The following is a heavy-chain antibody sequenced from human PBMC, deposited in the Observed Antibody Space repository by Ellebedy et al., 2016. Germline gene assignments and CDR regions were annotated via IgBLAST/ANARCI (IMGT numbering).Heavy chain of an antibody. V-gene: IGHV4-30-4*01. D-gene: IGHD6-13*01. J-gene: IGHJ3*02. CDR2: IYYSGST. Sequence: SETLSLXCTVSGGSISSGDYYWSWIRQPPGKGLEWIGYIYYSGSTYYNPSLKSRVTISVDTSKNQFSLKLSSVTAADTAVYYCARDGLYSSSSRDAFDIWGQGTMVTVSS. CDR3: ARDGLYSSSSRDAFDI. CDR1: GGSISSGDYY.